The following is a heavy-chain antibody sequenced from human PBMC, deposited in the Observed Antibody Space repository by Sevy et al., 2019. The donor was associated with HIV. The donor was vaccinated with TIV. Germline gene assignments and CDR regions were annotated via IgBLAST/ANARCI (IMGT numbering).Heavy chain of an antibody. V-gene: IGHV3-21*01. Sequence: GGSLRLSCAASGFTFSSYSMNWVRQAPGKGLEWVSSISSSSSYIYYADSVKRRFTISRDNAKNSLYLQMNSLRAEDTAVYYCARGVGTIFGVVIQYFDYWGQGTLVTVSS. CDR1: GFTFSSYS. CDR2: ISSSSSYI. J-gene: IGHJ4*02. D-gene: IGHD3-3*01. CDR3: ARGVGTIFGVVIQYFDY.